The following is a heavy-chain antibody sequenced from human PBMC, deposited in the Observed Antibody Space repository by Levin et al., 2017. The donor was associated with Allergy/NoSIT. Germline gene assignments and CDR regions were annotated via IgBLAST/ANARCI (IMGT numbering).Heavy chain of an antibody. V-gene: IGHV3-30*04. Sequence: GGSLRLSCAASGFTFSSYAMHWVRQAPGKGLEWVAVISYDGSNKYYADSVKGRFTISRDNSKNTLYLQMNSLRAEDTAVYYCACFYDGAAPVGFDYWGQGTLVTVSS. J-gene: IGHJ4*02. D-gene: IGHD5/OR15-5a*01. CDR1: GFTFSSYA. CDR2: ISYDGSNK. CDR3: ACFYDGAAPVGFDY.